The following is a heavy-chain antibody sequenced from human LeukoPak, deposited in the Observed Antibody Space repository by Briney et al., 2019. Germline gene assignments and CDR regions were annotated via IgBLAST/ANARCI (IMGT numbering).Heavy chain of an antibody. CDR2: IYYSGST. Sequence: SETLSLTCTVSGGSVSSGSYYWSWIRQPPGKGLEWIGYIYYSGSTNYNPSLKSRVTISVDTSKNQFSLKLSSVTAADTAVYYCAGEALGGYDILTDQNYYGMDVWGKGTTVTVSS. CDR1: GGSVSSGSYY. D-gene: IGHD3-9*01. V-gene: IGHV4-61*01. CDR3: AGEALGGYDILTDQNYYGMDV. J-gene: IGHJ6*04.